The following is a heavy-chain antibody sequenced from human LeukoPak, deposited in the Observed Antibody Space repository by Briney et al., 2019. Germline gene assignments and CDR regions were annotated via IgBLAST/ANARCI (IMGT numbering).Heavy chain of an antibody. CDR2: ISTDGSNE. CDR3: AKGASDYIWGSFRPPDDY. J-gene: IGHJ4*02. Sequence: GGSLRLSCAASGFTFTNYGMHWVRQSPGKGLEWVAVISTDGSNEYYADSVKGRFTISRDNSKDTLYLQMNSLRAEDTAVYYCAKGASDYIWGSFRPPDDYWGQGTLVTVSS. D-gene: IGHD3-16*02. V-gene: IGHV3-30*18. CDR1: GFTFTNYG.